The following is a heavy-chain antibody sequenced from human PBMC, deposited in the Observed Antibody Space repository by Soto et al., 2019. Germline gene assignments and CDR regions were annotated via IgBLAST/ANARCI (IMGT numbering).Heavy chain of an antibody. CDR3: ARGYCTTTICDPWFDP. Sequence: GESLKISCTGVGYSFTSYWVGWVRQMPGKGLEWMGIIYPGDSDTRYSPSFQGQVTISADKSITTAYLQWSSLKASDTAMYYCARGYCTTTICDPWFDPWGQGTLVTVSS. CDR2: IYPGDSDT. J-gene: IGHJ5*02. V-gene: IGHV5-51*01. D-gene: IGHD2-2*01. CDR1: GYSFTSYW.